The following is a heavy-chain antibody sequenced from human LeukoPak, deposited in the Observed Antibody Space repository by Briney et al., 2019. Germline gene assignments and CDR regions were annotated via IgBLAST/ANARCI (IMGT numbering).Heavy chain of an antibody. CDR2: INPNSGGT. CDR3: AGGGSFSGPDGMDV. D-gene: IGHD3-10*01. J-gene: IGHJ6*02. CDR1: GYTFTGYY. Sequence: ASMKVSCKASGYTFTGYYMHRVRQAPGQGLEWMGWINPNSGGTNYAQKFQGRVTMTRDTSISTAYMELSRLRSDDTAVYYCAGGGSFSGPDGMDVWGQGTTVTVSS. V-gene: IGHV1-2*02.